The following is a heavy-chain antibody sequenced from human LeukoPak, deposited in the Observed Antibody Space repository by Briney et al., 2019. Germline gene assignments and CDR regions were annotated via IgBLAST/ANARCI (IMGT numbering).Heavy chain of an antibody. CDR2: IYYSGST. CDR1: GGSISSSSYY. V-gene: IGHV4-61*05. J-gene: IGHJ4*02. CDR3: ARGTTMILNY. Sequence: SETLSLTCTVSGGSISSSSYYWGWIRQPPGKGLEWIGYIYYSGSTNYNPSLKSRVTISVDTSKNQFSLKLTSVTAADTAVYYCARGTTMILNYWGQGTLVTVSS. D-gene: IGHD3-22*01.